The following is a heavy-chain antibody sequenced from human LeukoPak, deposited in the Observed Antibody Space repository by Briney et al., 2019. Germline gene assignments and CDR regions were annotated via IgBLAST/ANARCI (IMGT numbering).Heavy chain of an antibody. CDR2: INPNSGGT. V-gene: IGHV1-2*02. CDR3: ARSYYGSGSTFDY. J-gene: IGHJ4*02. CDR1: GYTFTGYY. Sequence: ASVKVSCEASGYTFTGYYMHWVRQAPGQGLEWMGWINPNSGGTNYAQKFQGRVTMTRDTSISTAYMELSRLRSDDTAVYYCARSYYGSGSTFDYWGQGTLVTVSS. D-gene: IGHD3-10*01.